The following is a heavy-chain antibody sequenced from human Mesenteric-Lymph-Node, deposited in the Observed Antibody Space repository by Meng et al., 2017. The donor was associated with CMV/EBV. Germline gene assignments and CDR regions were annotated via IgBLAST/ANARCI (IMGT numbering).Heavy chain of an antibody. CDR3: ARSDYAGGYYYYGMDV. CDR2: IHYTGTT. CDR1: GGSMSSHY. D-gene: IGHD4-17*01. V-gene: IGHV4-59*11. J-gene: IGHJ6*02. Sequence: SETLSLTCTVSGGSMSSHYWTWIRQPPGKGLEWIAYIHYTGTTNYNPSLKSRVTISVDTSKNQFSLTVSSVTAADTAVYYCARSDYAGGYYYYGMDVWGQGTTVTVSS.